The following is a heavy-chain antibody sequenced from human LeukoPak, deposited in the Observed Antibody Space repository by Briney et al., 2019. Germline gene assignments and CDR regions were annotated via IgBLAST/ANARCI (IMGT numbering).Heavy chain of an antibody. CDR2: IYYSGST. D-gene: IGHD6-19*01. Sequence: PSETLSLTCTVSGGSISSYYWSWIRQPPGKGLEWIGYIYYSGSTNYNPSLKSRVTISVDTSKIQFSLKLSSVTAADTAVYYCARPNSSGWSSYWYFDLWGRGTLVTVSS. J-gene: IGHJ2*01. V-gene: IGHV4-59*01. CDR1: GGSISSYY. CDR3: ARPNSSGWSSYWYFDL.